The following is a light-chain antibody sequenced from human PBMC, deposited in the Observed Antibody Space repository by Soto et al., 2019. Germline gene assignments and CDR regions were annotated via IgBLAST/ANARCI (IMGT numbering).Light chain of an antibody. J-gene: IGLJ3*02. CDR2: DND. Sequence: QSVLTQPPSVSAAPGQRVTISCSGSGSNIGSNYLSWYQQLPGTAPKLLLYDNDKRPSGIPARFSASKSGTSATLDITGLQTGDEAYYYCRTWDSSLNVWMFGGGTKLTVL. CDR3: RTWDSSLNVWM. V-gene: IGLV1-51*01. CDR1: GSNIGSNY.